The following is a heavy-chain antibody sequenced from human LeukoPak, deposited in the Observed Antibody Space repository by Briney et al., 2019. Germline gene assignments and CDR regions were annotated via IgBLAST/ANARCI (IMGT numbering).Heavy chain of an antibody. CDR1: GYTFASYG. CDR2: MNPNSGNT. D-gene: IGHD5-18*01. V-gene: IGHV1-8*03. Sequence: ASVKVSCKASGYTFASYGINWVRQATGQGLEWMGWMNPNSGNTGYAQKFQGRVTITRNTSISTAYMELSSLRSEDTAVYYCATMVDTRVDAFDIWGQGTMVTVSS. CDR3: ATMVDTRVDAFDI. J-gene: IGHJ3*02.